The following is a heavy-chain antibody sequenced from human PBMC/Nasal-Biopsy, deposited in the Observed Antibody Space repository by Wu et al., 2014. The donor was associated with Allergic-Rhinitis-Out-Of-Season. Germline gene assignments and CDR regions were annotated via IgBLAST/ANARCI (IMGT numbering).Heavy chain of an antibody. CDR2: IYYSGTT. CDR1: GGPIGSSSFY. Sequence: TLSLTCTVSGGPIGSSSFYYAWIRQTPGKGLEWIATIYYSGTTYYNPSLKSRVTISLDSPKNQFSLKLTSVTAADTAVYYCARQFVSGSYYYWGQGTPVTVSS. D-gene: IGHD3-10*01. CDR3: ARQFVSGSYYY. V-gene: IGHV4-39*01. J-gene: IGHJ4*02.